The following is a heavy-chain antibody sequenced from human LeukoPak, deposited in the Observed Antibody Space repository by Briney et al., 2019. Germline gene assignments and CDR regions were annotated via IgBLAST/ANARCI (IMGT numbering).Heavy chain of an antibody. V-gene: IGHV6-1*01. J-gene: IGHJ5*02. Sequence: SQTLSLTCALSGDSVSSNSVTWNWIRQSPSRGLEWLGGTYYRSTWYNDYAVSVRGRITVNPDTSKNQFSLHLNSVTPEDTAVYYCARRQTQYDCFDPWGQGILVTVSS. CDR3: ARRQTQYDCFDP. CDR2: TYYRSTWYN. D-gene: IGHD2-2*01. CDR1: GDSVSSNSVT.